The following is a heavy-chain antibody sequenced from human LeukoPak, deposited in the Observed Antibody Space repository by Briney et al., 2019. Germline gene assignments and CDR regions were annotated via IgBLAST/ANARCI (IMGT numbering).Heavy chain of an antibody. CDR1: GLTFSTYG. D-gene: IGHD3-10*01. J-gene: IGHJ1*01. CDR3: ARGRGEH. V-gene: IGHV3-48*01. CDR2: ISNTGSPI. Sequence: GGSLRLSCVASGLTFSTYGMNWVRQSPGKGLEWVSYISNTGSPIYYAASVKGRFTISRDNAKNSLYLQMNSLRVEDTAMYYCARGRGEHWGQGTLVTVSS.